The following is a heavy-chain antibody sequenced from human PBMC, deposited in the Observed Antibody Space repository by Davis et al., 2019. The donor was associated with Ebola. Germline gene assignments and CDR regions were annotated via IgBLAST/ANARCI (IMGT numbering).Heavy chain of an antibody. CDR3: ASDLLGYCSGGSCYEPLYYYYYGMDV. V-gene: IGHV1-69*13. Sequence: SVKVSCKASGGTFSSYAISWVRQAPGQGLEWMGGIIPIFGTANYAQKFQGRVTITADESTSTAYMELSSLRSEDTAVYYCASDLLGYCSGGSCYEPLYYYYYGMDVWGQGTTVTVSS. J-gene: IGHJ6*02. CDR1: GGTFSSYA. D-gene: IGHD2-15*01. CDR2: IIPIFGTA.